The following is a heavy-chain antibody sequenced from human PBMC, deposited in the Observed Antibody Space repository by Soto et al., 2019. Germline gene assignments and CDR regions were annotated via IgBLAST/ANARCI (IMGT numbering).Heavy chain of an antibody. CDR1: GFTFSSYS. CDR2: ISSSSSYI. D-gene: IGHD2-2*01. CDR3: ARTPRDIVVVPAAGKDH. Sequence: GGSLRLSCAASGFTFSSYSMNWVRQAPGKGLEWVSSISSSSSYIYYADSVKGRFTISRDNAKNSLYLQMNSLRAEDTAVYYCARTPRDIVVVPAAGKDHWGQGTLVTVSS. J-gene: IGHJ4*02. V-gene: IGHV3-21*01.